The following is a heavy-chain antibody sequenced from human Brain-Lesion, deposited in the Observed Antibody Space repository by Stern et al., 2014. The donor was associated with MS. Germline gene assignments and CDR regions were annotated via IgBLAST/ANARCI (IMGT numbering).Heavy chain of an antibody. V-gene: IGHV1-2*04. CDR1: GYTFTGYY. CDR2: INPKSGGT. D-gene: IGHD3-22*01. J-gene: IGHJ4*02. CDR3: ATYYYDSTGYNDF. Sequence: QVQLVQSGAEVKKPGASVKVSCKASGYTFTGYYMHWVRQAPGQGLEWMGSINPKSGGTNYAQKFQGWVTMTRDTSINTAYMELSRLKSDDTAVYYCATYYYDSTGYNDFWGRGTLVTVSS.